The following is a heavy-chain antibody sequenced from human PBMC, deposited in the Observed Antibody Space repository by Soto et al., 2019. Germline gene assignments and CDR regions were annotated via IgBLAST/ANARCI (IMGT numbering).Heavy chain of an antibody. J-gene: IGHJ3*02. CDR1: GFTFSSYS. V-gene: IGHV3-21*01. D-gene: IGHD3-22*01. CDR3: ERDDNDSSGPHGFYI. CDR2: ISSSSSYI. Sequence: VSLRLSWAASGFTFSSYSMNWVRQAPGRGLEWVSSISSSSSYIYYADSGKGRFTISRDNAKNSLYLQINSPRAEDTAVSYWERDDNDSSGPHGFYIWGQGTTVPASS.